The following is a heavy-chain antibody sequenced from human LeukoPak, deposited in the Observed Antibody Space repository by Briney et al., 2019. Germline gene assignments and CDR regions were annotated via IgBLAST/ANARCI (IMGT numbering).Heavy chain of an antibody. V-gene: IGHV3-9*01. CDR3: VKGGNYGDYVYNWFDT. Sequence: GGSLRLSCAASGFTFDEYALHWVRQAPGKGLEWVSGISWNGGNIGYADSVKGRFTISRDNAKNSLYLQMNSLRSEDTAFYYCVKGGNYGDYVYNWFDTWGQGTLVTVSS. CDR2: ISWNGGNI. J-gene: IGHJ5*02. D-gene: IGHD4-17*01. CDR1: GFTFDEYA.